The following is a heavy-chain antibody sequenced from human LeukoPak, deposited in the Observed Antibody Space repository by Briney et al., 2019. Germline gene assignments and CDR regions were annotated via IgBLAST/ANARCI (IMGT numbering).Heavy chain of an antibody. V-gene: IGHV4-34*01. Sequence: SETLSLTCAVYGGSFSGYYWSWIRQPPGKGLEWIGEINHSGSTNYNPSLKSRVTISVDTSKNQFSLKLSSVTAADTAVYYCAREGGVGSYYYYYMDVWGKGTTVTVSS. D-gene: IGHD3-16*01. CDR2: INHSGST. CDR3: AREGGVGSYYYYYMDV. J-gene: IGHJ6*03. CDR1: GGSFSGYY.